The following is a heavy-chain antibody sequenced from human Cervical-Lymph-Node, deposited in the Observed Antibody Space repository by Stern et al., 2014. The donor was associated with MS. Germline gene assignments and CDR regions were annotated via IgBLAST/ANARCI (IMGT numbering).Heavy chain of an antibody. CDR1: GGSISSGSDY. CDR2: IHPSGRA. D-gene: IGHD5-18*01. Sequence: QVQLVQSGPGLVKPSQTLSLTCTVSGGSISSGSDYWSWIRPPVGKGLEWIGRIHPSGRAFYTPSLKIRVTISTDTSMNQFSLELNSATAADTAIYYCASGYRIFDYWGQGILVTVSS. J-gene: IGHJ4*02. CDR3: ASGYRIFDY. V-gene: IGHV4-61*02.